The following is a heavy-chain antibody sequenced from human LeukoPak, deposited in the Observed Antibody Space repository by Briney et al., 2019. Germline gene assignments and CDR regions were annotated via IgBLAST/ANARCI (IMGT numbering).Heavy chain of an antibody. Sequence: GGSLRLSCAAPGFTFSSYGMHWVRQAPGKGLEWVAVISYDGSNKYYADSVKGRFTISRDNSKNTLYLQMNSLRAEDTAVYYCAKDQGGGYCSTSCYMDWFDPWGQGTLVTVSS. D-gene: IGHD2-2*02. J-gene: IGHJ5*02. CDR3: AKDQGGGYCSTSCYMDWFDP. CDR1: GFTFSSYG. CDR2: ISYDGSNK. V-gene: IGHV3-30*18.